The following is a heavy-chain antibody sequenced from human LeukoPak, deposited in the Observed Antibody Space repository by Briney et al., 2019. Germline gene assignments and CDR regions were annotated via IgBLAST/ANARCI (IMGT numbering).Heavy chain of an antibody. CDR2: ITSSSITI. CDR1: GFTFSSYS. J-gene: IGHJ4*02. Sequence: GGSLRLSCAASGFTFSSYSMNWVRQAPGKGPEWVSYITSSSITIYYADSVKGRFTISRDNAKNSLYLQMNSLRDEDTAVYYCARDSPYGDYPFDYWGQGTLVTVSS. V-gene: IGHV3-48*02. D-gene: IGHD4-17*01. CDR3: ARDSPYGDYPFDY.